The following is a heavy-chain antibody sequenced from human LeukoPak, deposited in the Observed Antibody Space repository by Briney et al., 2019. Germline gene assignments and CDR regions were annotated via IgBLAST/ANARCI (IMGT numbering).Heavy chain of an antibody. CDR2: IWHDEGNK. J-gene: IGHJ6*02. CDR1: GFTFRNYG. V-gene: IGHV3-33*01. CDR3: ARDYSTTWSYGVDV. Sequence: GGSLRLSCAASGFTFRNYGMHWVRQTPGKGLEWVAVIWHDEGNKNYADSVKGRFTISRDNSKNTLYLQMNSLRAEDTAVYYCARDYSTTWSYGVDVWGQGTTVTVSS. D-gene: IGHD2-2*01.